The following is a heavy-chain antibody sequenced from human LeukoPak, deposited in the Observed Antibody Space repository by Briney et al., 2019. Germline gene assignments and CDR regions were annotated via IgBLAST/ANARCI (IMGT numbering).Heavy chain of an antibody. Sequence: SETLSLTCSVSGGSISNYYWSWIRQPAGKGLEWIGLISSTGSTNYNPSLKSRVTMSIDTSKNQFSLKLSSVTAADMAVYYCARDMAVAPYNWFDPWGQGTLVTVSS. CDR2: ISSTGST. CDR3: ARDMAVAPYNWFDP. V-gene: IGHV4-4*07. J-gene: IGHJ5*02. CDR1: GGSISNYY. D-gene: IGHD6-19*01.